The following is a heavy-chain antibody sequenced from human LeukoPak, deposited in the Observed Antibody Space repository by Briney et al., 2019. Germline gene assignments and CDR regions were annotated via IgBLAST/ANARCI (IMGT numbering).Heavy chain of an antibody. J-gene: IGHJ4*02. Sequence: GGSLRLSCAASGFTFSSYAMHWVRQAPGKGLEWVAFIRYDGSNKYYADSVKGRFTISRDNSKNTLYLQMNSLRAEDTAVYYCAKDNYYDSSGYYDYWGQGTLVTVSS. CDR1: GFTFSSYA. V-gene: IGHV3-30*02. D-gene: IGHD3-22*01. CDR3: AKDNYYDSSGYYDY. CDR2: IRYDGSNK.